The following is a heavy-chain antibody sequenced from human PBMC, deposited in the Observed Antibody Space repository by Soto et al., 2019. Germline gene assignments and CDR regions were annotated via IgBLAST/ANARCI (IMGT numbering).Heavy chain of an antibody. CDR1: SVSITSSTW. CDR3: ARDYLAFDD. CDR2: ISHSGTV. J-gene: IGHJ5*02. Sequence: SEHPSTTFAVSSVSITSSTWWNWVRQPPGKGLEWLGKISHSGTVHYNATLRSRVTISVDKPKNQLSLKLMSVNAADTAGDDGARDYLAFDDSGQGTMDT. D-gene: IGHD3-16*02. V-gene: IGHV4-4*02.